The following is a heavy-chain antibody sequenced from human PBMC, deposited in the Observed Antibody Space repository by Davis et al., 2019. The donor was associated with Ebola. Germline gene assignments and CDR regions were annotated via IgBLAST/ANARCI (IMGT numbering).Heavy chain of an antibody. CDR3: ARGGCSGGSCYSPDY. D-gene: IGHD2-15*01. Sequence: ASVKVSCKASGYTFTSYGISWVRQAPGQGLEWMGWISAYNGNTTYAQKLQGRVTMTTDTSTSTSYMELRSLRSDDTAVYYCARGGCSGGSCYSPDYWGQGTLVTVSS. CDR2: ISAYNGNT. V-gene: IGHV1-18*01. CDR1: GYTFTSYG. J-gene: IGHJ4*02.